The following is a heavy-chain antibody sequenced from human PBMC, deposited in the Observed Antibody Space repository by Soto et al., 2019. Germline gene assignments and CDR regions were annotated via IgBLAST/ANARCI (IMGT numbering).Heavy chain of an antibody. J-gene: IGHJ6*02. CDR3: ARDNPRSSGWDV. CDR2: ISSSSSTI. CDR1: GFTLSSYS. Sequence: EVHLVESGGGLVQPGGSLRLSCEASGFTLSSYSMNWARQGPGQGLEWVSYISSSSSTIYYADSVKGRFTISRDNAKNSLYLQMNSPRDEDTALYYCARDNPRSSGWDVWGQGTTVTLSS. V-gene: IGHV3-48*02.